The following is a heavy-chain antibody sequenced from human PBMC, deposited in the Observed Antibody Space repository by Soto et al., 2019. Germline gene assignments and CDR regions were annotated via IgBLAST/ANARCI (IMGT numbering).Heavy chain of an antibody. D-gene: IGHD3-16*01. J-gene: IGHJ6*03. Sequence: SETLSLTCTVSGGSIRSSTYYWGWIRQPPGKGLEWIGSIYYSRTTYYNPSLKSRVTISADTSKNQFSLRLTSVTAADTSVYYCVSPGGYIWGSLLNYYYMDVCGKGPTVTVSS. CDR2: IYYSRTT. CDR1: GGSIRSSTYY. V-gene: IGHV4-39*01. CDR3: VSPGGYIWGSLLNYYYMDV.